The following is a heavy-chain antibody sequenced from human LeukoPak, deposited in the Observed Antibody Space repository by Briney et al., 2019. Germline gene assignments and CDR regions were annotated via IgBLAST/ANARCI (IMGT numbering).Heavy chain of an antibody. CDR2: ISSSDGST. CDR3: AKVKSGYCTNGICYSRPYYFDY. V-gene: IGHV3-23*01. D-gene: IGHD2-8*01. J-gene: IGHJ4*02. Sequence: GGSLRLSCAVSGFTFSNYAMNWVRQAPGKGLEWVSSISSSDGSTYYADSVKGRFTISRDNSKNMLYLQMNSLRAEDTAVYYCAKVKSGYCTNGICYSRPYYFDYWGQGTLVTVSS. CDR1: GFTFSNYA.